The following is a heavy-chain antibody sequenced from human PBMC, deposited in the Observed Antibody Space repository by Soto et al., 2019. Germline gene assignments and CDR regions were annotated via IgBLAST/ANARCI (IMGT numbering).Heavy chain of an antibody. CDR2: ITPFNGNT. J-gene: IGHJ3*02. Sequence: QMQLVQSGAEVKKTGSSVKASCKASGYTFTYRYLHWVRQAPGQALEWMGWITPFNGNTNYAQKFQDRGTITRDRSMSTAYMELSSLRSEDTAMYYCATGTTPWDAFDIWVQGTMVT. V-gene: IGHV1-45*02. CDR1: GYTFTYRY. CDR3: ATGTTPWDAFDI. D-gene: IGHD1-1*01.